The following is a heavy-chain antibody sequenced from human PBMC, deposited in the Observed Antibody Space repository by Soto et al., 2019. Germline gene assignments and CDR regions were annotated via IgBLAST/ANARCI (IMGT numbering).Heavy chain of an antibody. J-gene: IGHJ4*02. D-gene: IGHD4-4*01. CDR3: ASPLGGVTTVPT. CDR1: GFTFSSYG. CDR2: IWYDGSNK. V-gene: IGHV3-33*01. Sequence: GGSLRLSCAASGFTFSSYGMHWVRQAPGKGLEWVAVIWYDGSNKYYADSVKGRFTISRDNSKNTLYLQMNSLRAEDTAVYYCASPLGGVTTVPTWGQGTLVTVSS.